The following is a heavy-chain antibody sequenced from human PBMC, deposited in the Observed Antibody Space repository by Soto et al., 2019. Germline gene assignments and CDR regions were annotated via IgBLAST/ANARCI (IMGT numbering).Heavy chain of an antibody. D-gene: IGHD6-19*01. J-gene: IGHJ4*02. CDR2: ISGSGGHS. Sequence: LRLSCAASGFTFNDYAMAWVRQAPGKGLEWVSSISGSGGHSSYADSVRGRFTISRDNVNSILSLDMSDLSAEDTAVYYCAKDCRRLAVAGSAFDSWGQGTLVTSPQ. V-gene: IGHV3-23*01. CDR3: AKDCRRLAVAGSAFDS. CDR1: GFTFNDYA.